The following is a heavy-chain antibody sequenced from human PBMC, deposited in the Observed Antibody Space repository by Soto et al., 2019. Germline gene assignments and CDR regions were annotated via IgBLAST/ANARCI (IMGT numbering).Heavy chain of an antibody. CDR1: GFTVSSNY. CDR2: IYSGGST. J-gene: IGHJ6*02. Sequence: EVQLVETGGGLIQPGGSLRLACAASGFTVSSNYMSWVRQAPGKGLEWVSVIYSGGSTYYADSVKGRFTISRDDSQNKLYLQMNSLRAEDTAVYYCARTLYYYYGVDVWGQGTTVTVSS. V-gene: IGHV3-53*02. CDR3: ARTLYYYYGVDV.